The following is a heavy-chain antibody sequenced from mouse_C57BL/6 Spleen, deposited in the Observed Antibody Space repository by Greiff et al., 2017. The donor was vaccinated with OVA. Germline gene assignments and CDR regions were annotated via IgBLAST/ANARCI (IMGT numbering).Heavy chain of an antibody. CDR1: GYTFTSYW. V-gene: IGHV1-69*01. CDR3: ARRGYYPFAY. Sequence: VQLQQPGAELVMPGASVKLSCKASGYTFTSYWMHWVKQRPGQGLEWIGEIDPSDSYTNYNQKFKGKSTLTVDKSSSTAYMQLSSLTSEDSAVYYCARRGYYPFAYWGRGTLVTVSA. D-gene: IGHD2-3*01. J-gene: IGHJ3*01. CDR2: IDPSDSYT.